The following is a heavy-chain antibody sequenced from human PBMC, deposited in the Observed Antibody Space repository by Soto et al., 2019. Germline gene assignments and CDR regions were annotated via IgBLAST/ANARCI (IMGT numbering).Heavy chain of an antibody. CDR3: ARGVTAGVDY. CDR1: GYSFTGLD. D-gene: IGHD1-26*01. J-gene: IGHJ4*02. Sequence: ASVKVSCKASGYSFTGLDINWVRQTTGQGLEWMGWMEPSSGRTGYAQKFQGRVTMTRDTSINTAYMELSSLTSDDTAFYYCARGVTAGVDYWGQGTLVTVSA. V-gene: IGHV1-8*01. CDR2: MEPSSGRT.